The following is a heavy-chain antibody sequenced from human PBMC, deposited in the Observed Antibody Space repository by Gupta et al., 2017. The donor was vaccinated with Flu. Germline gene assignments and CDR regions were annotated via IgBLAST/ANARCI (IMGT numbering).Heavy chain of an antibody. CDR3: SAQLPRKVMYGVSVAYGMDV. CDR2: IKTNAEGGTT. J-gene: IGHJ6*02. D-gene: IGHD3-3*01. V-gene: IGHV3-15*01. Sequence: GRQAPGKGLEWVGRIKTNAEGGTTDYAAPVIGRFTISRDDSKNALYLQMNSLKTEDTGVYYCSAQLPRKVMYGVSVAYGMDVWGQGATVTVSS.